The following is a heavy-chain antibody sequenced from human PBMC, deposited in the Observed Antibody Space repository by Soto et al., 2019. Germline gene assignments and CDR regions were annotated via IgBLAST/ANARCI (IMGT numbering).Heavy chain of an antibody. D-gene: IGHD6-6*01. CDR3: ARAVSSSPDYYYYGMDV. Sequence: QVQLQESGPGLVKPSETLSLTCTVSGGSISSYYWSWIRQPPGKGLEWIGYIYYSGSTKYNPSLKSRVTISVDTSKNQFSLKLSSVTAADTAVYYCARAVSSSPDYYYYGMDVWGQGTTVTVSS. CDR2: IYYSGST. J-gene: IGHJ6*02. CDR1: GGSISSYY. V-gene: IGHV4-59*01.